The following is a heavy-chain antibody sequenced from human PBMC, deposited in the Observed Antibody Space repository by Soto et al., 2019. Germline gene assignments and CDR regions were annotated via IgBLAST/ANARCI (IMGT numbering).Heavy chain of an antibody. D-gene: IGHD4-17*01. J-gene: IGHJ4*02. CDR3: ARVRALYCDYEFLDY. V-gene: IGHV3-48*01. CDR2: ISSSSSTI. Sequence: EVQLVESGGGLVQPGGSLRLSCAASGFTFSSYSMNWVRQAPAKGLDWVSYISSSSSTIYYADSVKGRFTISRDNAKTSRYLQMNSLRAEDTAVYYCARVRALYCDYEFLDYCGQGTLVTVSS. CDR1: GFTFSSYS.